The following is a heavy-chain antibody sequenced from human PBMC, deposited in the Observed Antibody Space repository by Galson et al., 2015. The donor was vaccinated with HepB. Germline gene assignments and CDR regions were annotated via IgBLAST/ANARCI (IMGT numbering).Heavy chain of an antibody. J-gene: IGHJ6*03. CDR3: AKGDRYYYYMDV. CDR2: ILSDGTNK. CDR1: GFTFSSHG. V-gene: IGHV3-30*18. Sequence: SLRLSCAASGFTFSSHGIHWIRQAPGKGLEWVAVILSDGTNKYYADSVKGRFSMSRDNSENTVSLQMDSLRAEDTAVYYCAKGDRYYYYMDVWGKGTTVTVSS.